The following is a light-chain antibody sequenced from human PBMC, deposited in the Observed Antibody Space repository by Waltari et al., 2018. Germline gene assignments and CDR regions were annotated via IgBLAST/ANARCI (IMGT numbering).Light chain of an antibody. V-gene: IGLV10-54*04. CDR3: SSWHFSLRSDV. CDR2: RNN. CDR1: INNVVNQG. J-gene: IGLJ3*02. Sequence: QAGLTQPPSVSKGLRQTATLTCTGNINNVVNQGAAWLQQPPGHPPKLLSYRNNKRPSATSGIFSASRSVNTASLTIAGLRPADEADYYCSSWHFSLRSDVFGGRTKLTVL.